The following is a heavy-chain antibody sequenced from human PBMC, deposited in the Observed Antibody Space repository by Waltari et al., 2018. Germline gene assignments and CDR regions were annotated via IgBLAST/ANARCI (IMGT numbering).Heavy chain of an antibody. CDR1: TFTGYY. D-gene: IGHD2-15*01. V-gene: IGHV1-2*02. CDR2: INPNSGGT. CDR3: ARGAPIKYCSGGSCYSADY. J-gene: IGHJ4*02. Sequence: TFTGYYMHWVRQAPGQGLEWMGWINPNSGGTNYAQKFQGRVTMTRDTSISTAYMELSRLRSDDTAVYYCARGAPIKYCSGGSCYSADYWGQGTLVTVSS.